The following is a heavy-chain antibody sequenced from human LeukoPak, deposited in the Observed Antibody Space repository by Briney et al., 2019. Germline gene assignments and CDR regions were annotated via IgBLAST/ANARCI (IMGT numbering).Heavy chain of an antibody. CDR2: FNSDGSTT. Sequence: GGSLRLSCAASGFPFSSSWMHWFPQPPGKGLKWFSLFNSDGSTTNYADSVKGRFSISRDNAKNTLYLQMNRLRVEDTAVYYCAVKGGYNDLDAPFDYWGPGTLVTVSS. D-gene: IGHD5-12*01. CDR3: AVKGGYNDLDAPFDY. CDR1: GFPFSSSW. V-gene: IGHV3-74*01. J-gene: IGHJ4*02.